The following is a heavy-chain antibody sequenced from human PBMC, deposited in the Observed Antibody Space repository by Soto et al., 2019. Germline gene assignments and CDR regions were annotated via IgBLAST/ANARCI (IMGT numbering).Heavy chain of an antibody. Sequence: QVQLAESGGGVVQPGRSLRLSCAASGFTFSSSGMHWVRQAPGKGLEWVAVIWYDGSNKYYADSVKGRFTISRDNSKNTQYLQMSSLRAEDTAIYYCARDGHDYDIDYWGQGTLVTVSS. J-gene: IGHJ4*02. V-gene: IGHV3-33*01. CDR2: IWYDGSNK. D-gene: IGHD3-16*01. CDR1: GFTFSSSG. CDR3: ARDGHDYDIDY.